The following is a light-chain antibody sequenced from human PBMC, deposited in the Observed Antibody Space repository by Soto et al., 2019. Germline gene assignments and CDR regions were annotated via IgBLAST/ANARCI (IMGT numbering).Light chain of an antibody. CDR3: QQYENSWT. J-gene: IGKJ1*01. CDR1: QNINTW. Sequence: DIQVTQSPSTLSASVGDRVTIACRASQNINTWLAWYQQKPGKALKLLIYKASNLESGVPSRFSGSGSGTEFTLTISSLQPDDFATYYCQQYENSWTFGQGTKVESK. CDR2: KAS. V-gene: IGKV1-5*03.